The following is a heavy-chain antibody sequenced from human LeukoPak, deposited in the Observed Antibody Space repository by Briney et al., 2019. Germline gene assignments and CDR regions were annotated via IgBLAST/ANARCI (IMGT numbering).Heavy chain of an antibody. D-gene: IGHD6-13*01. Sequence: SETLSLTRTVSGGSISSSSYYWGWLRQPPGKGLEWIGSIYYSGSTYYNPSLKSRVTISVDTSKNQFSLKLSSVTAADTAVYYCARARGGSWYDYWGQGTLVTVSS. CDR3: ARARGGSWYDY. J-gene: IGHJ4*02. CDR1: GGSISSSSYY. V-gene: IGHV4-39*01. CDR2: IYYSGST.